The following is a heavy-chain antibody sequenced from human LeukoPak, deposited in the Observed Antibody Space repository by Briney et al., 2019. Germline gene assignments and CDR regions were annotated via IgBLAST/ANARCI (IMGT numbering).Heavy chain of an antibody. CDR1: GFTFSSYW. CDR3: ARKAYGLDV. CDR2: IKQDGSEK. Sequence: TGGSLRLSCAPSGFTFSSYWMSWVRQASGKGLEWVANIKQDGSEKYYVDSVKGRFTISRDNGKNSLYPQMNSLRAEDTAVYYCARKAYGLDVWGKGTTVTVSS. J-gene: IGHJ6*04. V-gene: IGHV3-7*03.